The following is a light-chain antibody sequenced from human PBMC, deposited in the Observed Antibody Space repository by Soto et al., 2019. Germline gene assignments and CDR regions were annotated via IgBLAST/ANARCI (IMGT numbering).Light chain of an antibody. J-gene: IGLJ2*01. CDR2: EGS. V-gene: IGLV2-23*01. CDR3: CSYAGSSNSYVG. CDR1: SSDVGSYNL. Sequence: QSALTQPASVSGSPGQSSTISCTGTSSDVGSYNLVSWYQQHPGKAPKLMIYEGSKRPSGVSNRFSASKSGNTASLTISGLQAEDEADYYCCSYAGSSNSYVGFGGGTKVTVL.